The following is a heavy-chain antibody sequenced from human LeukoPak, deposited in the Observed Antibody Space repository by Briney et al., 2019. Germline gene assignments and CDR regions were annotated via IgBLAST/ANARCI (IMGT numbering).Heavy chain of an antibody. V-gene: IGHV4-34*01. Sequence: SETLSLTCAVYGGSFSGYYWSWIRQPPGKGLEWIGEINHSGSTNYNPSLKSRVTISVDTSKNQFSLKLSSVTAAETAAYNSARRSLQWLAEYFQHWGQGTLGTVSS. D-gene: IGHD6-19*01. CDR3: ARRSLQWLAEYFQH. CDR1: GGSFSGYY. J-gene: IGHJ1*01. CDR2: INHSGST.